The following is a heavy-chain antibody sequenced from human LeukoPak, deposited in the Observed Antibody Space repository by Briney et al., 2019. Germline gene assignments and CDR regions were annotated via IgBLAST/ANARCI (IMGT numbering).Heavy chain of an antibody. Sequence: ASVKVSCKASGYTFTSYDINWVRQATGQGLEWMGWMNPNSGNTGYAQKSQGRVTMTRNTSISTAYMGLSSLRSEDTAVYYCARGLKYSSSWYVGYYYGMDVWGQGTTVTVSS. CDR2: MNPNSGNT. CDR1: GYTFTSYD. V-gene: IGHV1-8*01. D-gene: IGHD6-13*01. CDR3: ARGLKYSSSWYVGYYYGMDV. J-gene: IGHJ6*02.